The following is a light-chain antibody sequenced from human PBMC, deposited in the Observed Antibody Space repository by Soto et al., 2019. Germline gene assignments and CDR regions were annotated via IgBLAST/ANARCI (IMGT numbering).Light chain of an antibody. Sequence: ESVLTQSPGPLSLSPGERDNLTCRASQSVSNNYLAWYQQKPGQAPRLLIYGASNRATGIPDRFSGSGSGTDFTLTISRLEPEDFAVYCCQQYGSSPRTFGQGTKVDIK. J-gene: IGKJ1*01. CDR3: QQYGSSPRT. CDR1: QSVSNNY. V-gene: IGKV3-20*01. CDR2: GAS.